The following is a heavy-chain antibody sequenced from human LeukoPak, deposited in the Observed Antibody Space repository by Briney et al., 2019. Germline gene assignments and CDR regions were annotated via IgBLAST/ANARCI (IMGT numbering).Heavy chain of an antibody. D-gene: IGHD2-2*01. CDR3: ARLRAGRVVPAATEPNFDY. J-gene: IGHJ4*02. V-gene: IGHV1-18*01. Sequence: ASVKVSCKASGYTFANYGIIWVRQAPGQGLEWLGWINTYNGHTNYAQKLQGRVTMTTDTSTSTAYMELRSLRSDDTAVYYCARLRAGRVVPAATEPNFDYWGQGTLVTVSS. CDR2: INTYNGHT. CDR1: GYTFANYG.